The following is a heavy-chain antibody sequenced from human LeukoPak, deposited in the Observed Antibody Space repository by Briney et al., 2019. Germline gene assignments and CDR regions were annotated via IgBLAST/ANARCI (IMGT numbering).Heavy chain of an antibody. V-gene: IGHV3-74*01. CDR2: INSDGSST. J-gene: IGHJ4*02. CDR1: GFTFSSYW. D-gene: IGHD3-22*01. Sequence: GGSLRLSCAASGFTFSSYWMHWVRQAPGKGLVWVSRINSDGSSTSYADSVKGRFTVSRDNAKNTLYLQMNSLRAEDTAVYYCARVNYYDSSGYSNDYWGQGTLVTVSS. CDR3: ARVNYYDSSGYSNDY.